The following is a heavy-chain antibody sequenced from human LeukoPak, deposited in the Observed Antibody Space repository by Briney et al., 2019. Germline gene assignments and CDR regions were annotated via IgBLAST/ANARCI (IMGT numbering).Heavy chain of an antibody. Sequence: SETLSLTCTVSGGSISSSSYYWGWIRQPPGKGLEWIGSIYYSGSTYYNPSLKSRVTISVDTSKNQFSLKLSSVTAADTAVYYCARLGVVWLPAAWFNWFDPWGQGTLVTVPS. CDR3: ARLGVVWLPAAWFNWFDP. CDR2: IYYSGST. D-gene: IGHD2-2*01. J-gene: IGHJ5*02. CDR1: GGSISSSSYY. V-gene: IGHV4-39*01.